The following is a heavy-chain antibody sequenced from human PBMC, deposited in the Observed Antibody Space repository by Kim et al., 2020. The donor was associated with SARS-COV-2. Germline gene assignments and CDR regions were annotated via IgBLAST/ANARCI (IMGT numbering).Heavy chain of an antibody. J-gene: IGHJ6*02. CDR3: ARVGYDILTGYYYYYGMGV. V-gene: IGHV3-48*04. Sequence: GGSLRLSCAASGFTFSSYSMNWVRQAPGKGLEWVSYISSSSSTIYYADSVKGRFTISRDNAKNSLYLQMNSLRAEDTAVYYCARVGYDILTGYYYYYGMGVWGQGTTVTVS. D-gene: IGHD3-9*01. CDR2: ISSSSSTI. CDR1: GFTFSSYS.